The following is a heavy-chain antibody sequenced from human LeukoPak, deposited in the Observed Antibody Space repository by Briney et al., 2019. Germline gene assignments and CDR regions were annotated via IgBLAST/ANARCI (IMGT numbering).Heavy chain of an antibody. CDR2: ISITSSTI. Sequence: GGSLRLSCAASGFTFRSYSMHWVRQAPGKGLEWVSYISITSSTIYYADSVKGRFTISRDNAKNSLYLQMNGLKGEDTAVYYCTTAILGDFSGGNWYERVWGQGSLVTVSS. CDR3: TTAILGDFSGGNWYERV. J-gene: IGHJ4*02. D-gene: IGHD2-15*01. V-gene: IGHV3-48*01. CDR1: GFTFRSYS.